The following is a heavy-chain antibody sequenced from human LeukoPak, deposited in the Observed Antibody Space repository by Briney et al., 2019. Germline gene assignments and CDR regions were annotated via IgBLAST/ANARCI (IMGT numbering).Heavy chain of an antibody. CDR1: GFTFSSYE. D-gene: IGHD3-10*01. CDR2: ISGSGGST. J-gene: IGHJ6*02. CDR3: AKHSDYYGSGPMDV. Sequence: GGSLRFSCAASGFTFSSYEMNWVRQAPGKGLEWVSAISGSGGSTYYADSVKGRFTISRDNSKNTLYLQMNSLRAEDTAVYYCAKHSDYYGSGPMDVWGQGTTVTVSS. V-gene: IGHV3-23*01.